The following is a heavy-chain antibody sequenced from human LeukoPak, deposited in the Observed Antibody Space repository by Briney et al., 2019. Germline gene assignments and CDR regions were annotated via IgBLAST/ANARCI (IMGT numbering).Heavy chain of an antibody. J-gene: IGHJ6*02. V-gene: IGHV4-31*03. CDR3: ARDESVYGMDV. Sequence: SETLSLTCTVSGGSISSGGYYWSWICQHPGKGLEWIGYIYYSGSTYYNPSLKSRVTISVDTSKNQFSLKLSSVTAADTAVYYCARDESVYGMDVWGQGTTVTVSS. CDR2: IYYSGST. CDR1: GGSISSGGYY.